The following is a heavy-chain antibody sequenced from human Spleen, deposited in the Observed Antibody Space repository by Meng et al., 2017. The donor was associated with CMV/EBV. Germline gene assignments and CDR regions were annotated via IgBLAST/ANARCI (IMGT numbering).Heavy chain of an antibody. V-gene: IGHV1-18*01. D-gene: IGHD3-3*01. CDR2: ISGYNGNT. Sequence: ASVKVSCKTSGYAFTTFGISWVRQAPRQGLEWMGWISGYNGNTHYAKSLQGRVSLTTDTSTNTVYMDLRSLTSDDTAVYYCARGLRFLEWPADYWGQGTLVTVSS. CDR1: GYAFTTFG. J-gene: IGHJ4*02. CDR3: ARGLRFLEWPADY.